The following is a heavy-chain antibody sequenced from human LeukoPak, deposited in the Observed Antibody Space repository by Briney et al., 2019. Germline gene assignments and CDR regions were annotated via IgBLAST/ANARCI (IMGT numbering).Heavy chain of an antibody. D-gene: IGHD5-18*01. Sequence: PSETLSLTCTVSGGSISSYYWSWIRQPPGKGLEWIGYIYYSGSTNYNPSLKSRVTISVDTSKNQFSLKLSSVTAADTAVYYCARVSDTAMALGYWGQGTLVTVSS. CDR3: ARVSDTAMALGY. J-gene: IGHJ4*02. CDR2: IYYSGST. CDR1: GGSISSYY. V-gene: IGHV4-59*12.